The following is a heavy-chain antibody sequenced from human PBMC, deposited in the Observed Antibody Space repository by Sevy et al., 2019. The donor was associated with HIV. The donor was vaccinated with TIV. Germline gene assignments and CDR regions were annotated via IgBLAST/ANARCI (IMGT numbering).Heavy chain of an antibody. CDR3: ARDKVVAGKGYYFDY. V-gene: IGHV3-53*01. J-gene: IGHJ4*02. D-gene: IGHD6-19*01. CDR2: IYSGGNT. Sequence: GGSLRLSCAASGFTVSDNYMSWVRQAPGKGLEWVSVIYSGGNTYYADSVEGRFTISRDNSKNTLYLQMNSLRAEDTAVYYCARDKVVAGKGYYFDYWGQGTLVTVSS. CDR1: GFTVSDNY.